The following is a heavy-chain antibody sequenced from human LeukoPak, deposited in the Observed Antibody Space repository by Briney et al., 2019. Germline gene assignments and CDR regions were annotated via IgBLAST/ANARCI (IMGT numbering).Heavy chain of an antibody. D-gene: IGHD5-12*01. CDR3: AREVYVDIVATIRHYYYYMDV. J-gene: IGHJ6*03. CDR2: IYTSGST. V-gene: IGHV4-61*02. CDR1: GGSISSGSYY. Sequence: SETLSLTCTVSGGSISSGSYYWSWIRQPAGKGLEWIGRIYTSGSTNYNPSLKSRVTISVDTSKNQFSLKLSSVTAADTAVYYCAREVYVDIVATIRHYYYYMDVWGKGTTVTISS.